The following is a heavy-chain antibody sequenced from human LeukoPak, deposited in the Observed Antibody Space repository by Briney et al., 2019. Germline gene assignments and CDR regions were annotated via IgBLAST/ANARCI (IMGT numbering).Heavy chain of an antibody. J-gene: IGHJ4*02. V-gene: IGHV1-46*01. Sequence: ASVKVSCKASGYTFTSYYMHWVRQAPGQGREWRGMINPSGGSTSYAQKFQGRVTMTRDMSTSTVYIELSSLRSEDTAVYYCARVIDFWSGYYGYWGQGTLVTVSS. CDR3: ARVIDFWSGYYGY. CDR1: GYTFTSYY. CDR2: INPSGGST. D-gene: IGHD3-3*01.